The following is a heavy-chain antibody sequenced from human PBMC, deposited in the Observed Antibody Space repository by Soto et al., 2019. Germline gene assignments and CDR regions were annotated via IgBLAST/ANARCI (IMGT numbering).Heavy chain of an antibody. CDR3: TTVRRLRLLEWLFSSDWDV. CDR1: GFTFSNAW. D-gene: IGHD3-3*01. CDR2: IKSKTDGGTT. J-gene: IGHJ6*02. Sequence: EVQLVESGGGLVKPGGSLRLSCAASGFTFSNAWMNWVRQAPGKGLEWVGRIKSKTDGGTTDYAAPVKGRFTISRDDSKSKLYLQMNSLKTEDTVVYYCTTVRRLRLLEWLFSSDWDVWGQGTTVTVSS. V-gene: IGHV3-15*07.